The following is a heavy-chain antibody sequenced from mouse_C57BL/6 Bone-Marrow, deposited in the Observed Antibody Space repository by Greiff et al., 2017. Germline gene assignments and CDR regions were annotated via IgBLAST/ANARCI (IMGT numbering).Heavy chain of an antibody. D-gene: IGHD1-1*01. J-gene: IGHJ2*01. V-gene: IGHV5-4*01. CDR2: ISDGGSYT. CDR3: ARIYSYGLLAY. CDR1: GFTFSSYA. Sequence: EVQGVESGGGLVKPGGSLKLSCAASGFTFSSYAMSWVRQTPEKRLEWVATISDGGSYTYYPDNVKGRFTISRDNAKNNLYLQMSHLKSEDTAMYYCARIYSYGLLAYWGQGTPFPASS.